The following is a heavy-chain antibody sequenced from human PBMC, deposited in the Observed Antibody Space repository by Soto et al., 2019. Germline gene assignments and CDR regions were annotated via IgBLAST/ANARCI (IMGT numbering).Heavy chain of an antibody. Sequence: LRLSCAASGFTFSRYWMHWVRQAPGKGLVWVSRISSYGSDTHYADSVKGRFTISRDNAKNTLYLQMNSLRADDTAVYYCASNYAYAEGYYWYGIDVWGQGTTVTVSS. CDR2: ISSYGSDT. J-gene: IGHJ6*02. CDR3: ASNYAYAEGYYWYGIDV. CDR1: GFTFSRYW. V-gene: IGHV3-74*01. D-gene: IGHD3-16*01.